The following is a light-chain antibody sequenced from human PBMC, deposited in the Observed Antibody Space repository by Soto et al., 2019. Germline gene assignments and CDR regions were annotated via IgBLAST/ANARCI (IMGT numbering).Light chain of an antibody. V-gene: IGKV2-30*01. CDR1: QSLAYSDGNTY. CDR2: NVS. CDR3: MQGTHWPYT. J-gene: IGKJ2*01. Sequence: DVVMTQSPLSLPVTLGQPASISCRSSQSLAYSDGNTYLNWFQQRPGQSPRRLIYNVSNRDSGVLDRFSGSGSGTDFTLKISRVEAEDVGVYYCMQGTHWPYTFGQGTKLEIK.